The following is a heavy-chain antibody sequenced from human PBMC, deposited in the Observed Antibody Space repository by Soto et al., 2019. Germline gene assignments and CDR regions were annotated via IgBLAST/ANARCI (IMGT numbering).Heavy chain of an antibody. CDR1: GFTFSSYA. V-gene: IGHV3-23*01. CDR2: ISGSGGST. J-gene: IGHJ4*02. CDR3: AKHQNSPGFWSGYLDY. Sequence: EVQLLESGGGLVQPGGSLRLSCAASGFTFSSYAMSWVRQAPGKGLEWVSAISGSGGSTYYADSVKGRFTISRDNSSNTLYLQMNGLRAEDTAVYYCAKHQNSPGFWSGYLDYWGQGTLVTVSS. D-gene: IGHD3-3*01.